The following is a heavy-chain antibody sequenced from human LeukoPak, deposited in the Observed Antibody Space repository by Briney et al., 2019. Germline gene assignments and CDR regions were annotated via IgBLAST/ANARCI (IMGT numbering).Heavy chain of an antibody. CDR1: GFTFSDYF. J-gene: IGHJ4*02. CDR2: ISSSGSTI. CDR3: ARASHCSSTSCYHFDY. D-gene: IGHD2-2*01. V-gene: IGHV3-11*01. Sequence: GWSLRLSCAASGFTFSDYFMSWIRQAPGKGLEWVSYISSSGSTIYYADSVKGRFTISRDNAKNSLYLQMNSLRAEDTAVYYCARASHCSSTSCYHFDYWGQGTLVTVSS.